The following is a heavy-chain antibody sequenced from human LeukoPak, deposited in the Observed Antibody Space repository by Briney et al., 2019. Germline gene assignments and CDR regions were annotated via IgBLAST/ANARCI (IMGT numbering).Heavy chain of an antibody. Sequence: GASVKVFCKASGYTFTSYYMHWVRQAPGQGLEWMGIINPSGGSTSYAQKFQGRVTMTRDTSTSTVYMELSSLRSEDTAVYYCARENIVVVPAAYEYYFDYWGQGTLVTVSS. D-gene: IGHD2-2*01. J-gene: IGHJ4*02. V-gene: IGHV1-46*01. CDR2: INPSGGST. CDR1: GYTFTSYY. CDR3: ARENIVVVPAAYEYYFDY.